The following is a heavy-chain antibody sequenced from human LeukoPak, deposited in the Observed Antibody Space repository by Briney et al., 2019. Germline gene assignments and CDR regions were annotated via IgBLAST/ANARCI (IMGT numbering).Heavy chain of an antibody. CDR2: IIPILGIA. J-gene: IGHJ6*02. CDR3: ARDYLLERYDFWSGPNYGMDV. Sequence: ASVKVSCKASGCTFSSYDISWVRQAPGQGLEWMGRIIPILGIANYAQKFQGRVTITADKSTSTAYMELSSLRSEDTAVYYCARDYLLERYDFWSGPNYGMDVWGQGTTVTVSS. CDR1: GCTFSSYD. D-gene: IGHD3-3*01. V-gene: IGHV1-69*04.